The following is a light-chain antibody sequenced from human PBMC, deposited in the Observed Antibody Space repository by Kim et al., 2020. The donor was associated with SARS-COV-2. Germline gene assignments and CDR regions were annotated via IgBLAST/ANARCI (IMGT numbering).Light chain of an antibody. CDR1: QSSSSW. CDR3: QQYNSSPYT. Sequence: SASVGDSVTITCRASQSSSSWLAWYQQKPGKAPKFLIYKASRLQSGVPSRFSGSGSGTEFTLTISSLQPDDFATYYCQQYNSSPYTFGQGTKLEI. J-gene: IGKJ2*01. CDR2: KAS. V-gene: IGKV1-5*03.